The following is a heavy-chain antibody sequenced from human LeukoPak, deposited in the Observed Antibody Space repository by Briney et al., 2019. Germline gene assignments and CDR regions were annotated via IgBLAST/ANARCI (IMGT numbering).Heavy chain of an antibody. CDR1: GFTFSSYS. J-gene: IGHJ4*02. Sequence: PGGSLRLSCAASGFTFSSYSMNWARQAPGKGLEWVSFITTSSSTIYYADSVKGRFTISRDNAKNSLYLQMNSLREGDTAVYYCARVRSSYYFDYWGQGTLVTVSP. CDR3: ARVRSSYYFDY. V-gene: IGHV3-48*02. CDR2: ITTSSSTI. D-gene: IGHD6-6*01.